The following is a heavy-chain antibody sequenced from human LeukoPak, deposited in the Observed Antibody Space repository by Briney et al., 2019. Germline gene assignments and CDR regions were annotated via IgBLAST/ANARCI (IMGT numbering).Heavy chain of an antibody. CDR3: AKDDMDTAMADY. CDR1: GFTFSRYA. Sequence: PGGSLRLSCAASGFTFSRYAMSWVRQAPEKRPEWVSGISDSGGSTYYADSVKGRFTISRDNSKNTLYLQMNSLRAEDTAVYYCAKDDMDTAMADYWGQGTLVTVSS. D-gene: IGHD5-18*01. V-gene: IGHV3-23*01. CDR2: ISDSGGST. J-gene: IGHJ4*02.